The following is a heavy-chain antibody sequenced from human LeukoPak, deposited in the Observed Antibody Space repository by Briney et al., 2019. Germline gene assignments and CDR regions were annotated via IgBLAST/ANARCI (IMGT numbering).Heavy chain of an antibody. Sequence: GGSLRLSCAASGFTFSSYSMNWVRQAPGKGLEWVSSISSSSSYIYYADSVKGRYTISRDNAKNSLYLQMNSLRAEDTAVYYCARDPDNIVVVPAAIRGLDYWGQGTLVTVSS. CDR2: ISSSSSYI. V-gene: IGHV3-21*01. CDR1: GFTFSSYS. CDR3: ARDPDNIVVVPAAIRGLDY. D-gene: IGHD2-2*02. J-gene: IGHJ4*02.